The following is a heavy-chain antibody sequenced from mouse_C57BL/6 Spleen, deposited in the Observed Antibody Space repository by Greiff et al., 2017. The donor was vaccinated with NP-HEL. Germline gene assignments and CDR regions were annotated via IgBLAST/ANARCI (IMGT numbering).Heavy chain of an antibody. CDR2: ISSGGSYT. Sequence: EVMLVESGGDLVKPGGSLKLSCAASGFTFSSYGMSWVRQTPDKRLEWVATISSGGSYTYYPDSVKGRFTISRDNAKNTLYLQMSSLKSEDTAMYYCANLLLRYWFAYWGQGTLVTVSA. CDR3: ANLLLRYWFAY. V-gene: IGHV5-6*01. D-gene: IGHD1-1*01. J-gene: IGHJ3*01. CDR1: GFTFSSYG.